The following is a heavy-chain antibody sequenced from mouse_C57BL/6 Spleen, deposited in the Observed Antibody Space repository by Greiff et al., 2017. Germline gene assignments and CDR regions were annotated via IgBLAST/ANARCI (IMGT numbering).Heavy chain of an antibody. D-gene: IGHD2-3*01. CDR3: ARGGWLLLTWDYYAMDY. CDR2: INPSNGGT. J-gene: IGHJ4*01. Sequence: QVQLQQPGTELVKPGASVKLSCKASGYTFTSYWMHWVKQRPGQGLEWIGNINPSNGGTNYNEKFKSKATLTVDKSSSTAYMQLSSLTSEDSAVYYCARGGWLLLTWDYYAMDYWGQGTSVTVSS. CDR1: GYTFTSYW. V-gene: IGHV1-53*01.